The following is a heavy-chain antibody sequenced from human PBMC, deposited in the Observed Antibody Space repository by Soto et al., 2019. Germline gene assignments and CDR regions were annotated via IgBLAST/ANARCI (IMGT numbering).Heavy chain of an antibody. D-gene: IGHD1-26*01. CDR2: IFPLLAMV. CDR1: GGDLRNSG. Sequence: QVHLVQSGAEMKKPGSSVTVSCKVSGGDLRNSGLSWVRQAPGQGLAWMGGIFPLLAMVDYSQKFEGRITSSADGSPRTAYMDMGSLRSVDMDVYHCAKVDGAGFKSWGQGNLVIVSS. V-gene: IGHV1-69*04. J-gene: IGHJ4*02. CDR3: AKVDGAGFKS.